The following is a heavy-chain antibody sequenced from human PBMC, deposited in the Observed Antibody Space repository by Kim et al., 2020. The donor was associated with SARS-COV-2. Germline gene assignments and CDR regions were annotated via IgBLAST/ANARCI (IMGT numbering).Heavy chain of an antibody. D-gene: IGHD2-2*01. Sequence: GGSLRLSCGASGFTFSSHCMNWVRQAPGKGLEWVSYIGSSSSSIYYADSVKGRFSISRDNAKNSLYLQMDSLGDDDTAFYYCARGSCRTTSCAMDVWGQGTTVTVSS. V-gene: IGHV3-48*02. J-gene: IGHJ6*02. CDR2: IGSSSSSI. CDR1: GFTFSSHC. CDR3: ARGSCRTTSCAMDV.